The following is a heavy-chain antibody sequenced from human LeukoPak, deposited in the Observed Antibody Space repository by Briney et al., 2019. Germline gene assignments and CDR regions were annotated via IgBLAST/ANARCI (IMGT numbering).Heavy chain of an antibody. J-gene: IGHJ5*02. Sequence: GGSMTLACAASGFIFSIYAMSWVRQAAGKGLEWVSSIIGIGGSTYSADSVKGRFTISRDNSKKRLYLQMNSLRAEDTAVYYCAKVNFYCSSTSCFQSWFDPWGQGTLVTVSS. CDR1: GFIFSIYA. CDR2: IIGIGGST. D-gene: IGHD2-2*01. V-gene: IGHV3-23*01. CDR3: AKVNFYCSSTSCFQSWFDP.